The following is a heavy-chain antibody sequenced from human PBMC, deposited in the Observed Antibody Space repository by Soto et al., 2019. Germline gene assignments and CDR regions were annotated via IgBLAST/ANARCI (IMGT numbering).Heavy chain of an antibody. CDR2: TYYRSKWYN. D-gene: IGHD6-13*01. CDR1: GDSVSSNSAA. Sequence: SQTLSLTCAISGDSVSSNSAAWNWIRQSPSRGLEWLGRTYYRSKWYNDYAVSVKSRITINPDTSKNQFSLQLNSVTPEDTAVYYCARGAYSSSWPDHYGMDVWGQGTTVTV. J-gene: IGHJ6*02. V-gene: IGHV6-1*01. CDR3: ARGAYSSSWPDHYGMDV.